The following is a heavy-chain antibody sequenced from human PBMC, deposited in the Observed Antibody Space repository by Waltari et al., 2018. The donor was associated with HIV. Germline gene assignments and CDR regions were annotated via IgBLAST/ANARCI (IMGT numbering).Heavy chain of an antibody. J-gene: IGHJ5*01. V-gene: IGHV1-69*08. CDR3: ASARETMGVDFDS. Sequence: QVQLVQSGAEVKKPGSSVKVSCKASGGAFVSHTFNWVRQAPGQGFEWMGRAIPMFGTANYARKFQVRVTITAEKSTTTAYIELNGLRIDDTAVYYCASARETMGVDFDSWGQGTLVTVS. CDR2: AIPMFGTA. CDR1: GGAFVSHT. D-gene: IGHD3-10*01.